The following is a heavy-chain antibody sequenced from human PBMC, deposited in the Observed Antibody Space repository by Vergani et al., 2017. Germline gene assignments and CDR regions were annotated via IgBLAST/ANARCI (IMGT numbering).Heavy chain of an antibody. J-gene: IGHJ6*02. CDR1: GGSISSYH. Sequence: QVQLQESGPGLVKPSQTLSLTLTVSGGSISSYHWSWIRTPPGKGLEWIGYIHYSGSTNYNPSLKSRVTISVATSKNQFPLKLSSVTAAYTAVYYCARGSYDSSGYYKYYYYGMDVWGQGTTVTVSS. CDR2: IHYSGST. D-gene: IGHD3-22*01. V-gene: IGHV4-59*01. CDR3: ARGSYDSSGYYKYYYYGMDV.